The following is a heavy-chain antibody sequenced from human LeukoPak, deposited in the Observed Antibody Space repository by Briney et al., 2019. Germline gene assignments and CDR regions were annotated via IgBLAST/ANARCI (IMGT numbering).Heavy chain of an antibody. J-gene: IGHJ5*02. V-gene: IGHV3-43*02. CDR1: GFTFDDYA. CDR3: VKEAIFGAVIRWFDP. CDR2: ISGDGGST. D-gene: IGHD3-3*01. Sequence: GGSLRLSCAASGFTFDDYAMHWVRQAPGKGLEWVSLISGDGGSTSYADSVKGRFTISRDNSKNSVYLQMNSLRTEDAALYYCVKEAIFGAVIRWFDPWGQGTLVTVSS.